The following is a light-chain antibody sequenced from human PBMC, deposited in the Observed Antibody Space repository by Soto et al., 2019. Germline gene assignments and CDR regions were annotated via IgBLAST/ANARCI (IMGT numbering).Light chain of an antibody. V-gene: IGLV1-44*01. CDR2: SND. J-gene: IGLJ1*01. CDR1: ASDIGTNT. Sequence: QLVLTQPPSASGTPGQRVSISCSGRASDIGTNTVNWYQQFPGTAPKLLLHSNDQRPSGVPDRFSGSKSGTSASLAISGLQSEDEADYYCVAWDGSLNGYVFGTGTKLTVL. CDR3: VAWDGSLNGYV.